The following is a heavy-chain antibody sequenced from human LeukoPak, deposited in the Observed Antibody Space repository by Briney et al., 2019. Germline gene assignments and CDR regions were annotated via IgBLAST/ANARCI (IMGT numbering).Heavy chain of an antibody. CDR3: AALRGVVVIAFDAFDI. J-gene: IGHJ3*02. D-gene: IGHD2-21*01. CDR2: ISSSSSTI. CDR1: GFSFSSYS. V-gene: IGHV3-48*01. Sequence: GGSLRLSCAASGFSFSSYSMNWVRQAPGKGLEWVSYISSSSSTIYYADSVKGRFTISRDNAKNSLYLQMNSLRAEDTAVYYCAALRGVVVIAFDAFDIWGQGTMVTVSS.